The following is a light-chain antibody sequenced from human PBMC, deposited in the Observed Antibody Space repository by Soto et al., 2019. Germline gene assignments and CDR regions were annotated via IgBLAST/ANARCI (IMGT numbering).Light chain of an antibody. J-gene: IGLJ2*01. CDR2: ANT. CDR1: SSNIGAPYD. V-gene: IGLV1-40*01. Sequence: QSVLTQPPSVSGAPGQRVTISCSGSSSNIGAPYDVHWYQQFPGTAPKLVIYANTKRPSGVPDRFSGSKSGTLASLAITGLQAEDEADYYCQSYDSSLSEGVFGGGTKLTVL. CDR3: QSYDSSLSEGV.